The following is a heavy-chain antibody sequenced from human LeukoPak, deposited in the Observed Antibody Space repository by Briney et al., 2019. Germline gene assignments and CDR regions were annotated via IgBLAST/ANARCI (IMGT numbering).Heavy chain of an antibody. CDR1: GFTFSSYG. Sequence: PGGSLRLSCAASGFTFSSYGMHWVRHTPGKGLEWVSAIRGSGDTTFYADSVKGRFTISRDNSENTVYLQMNSLRAEDTAVYYCEKRGDKLDLIWGQGTLVTVSS. D-gene: IGHD2-21*02. J-gene: IGHJ4*02. CDR2: IRGSGDTT. CDR3: EKRGDKLDLI. V-gene: IGHV3-23*01.